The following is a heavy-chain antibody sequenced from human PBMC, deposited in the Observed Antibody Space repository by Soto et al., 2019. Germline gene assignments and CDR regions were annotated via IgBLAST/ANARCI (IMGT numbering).Heavy chain of an antibody. CDR1: GFTFSSYA. V-gene: IGHV3-23*01. D-gene: IGHD3-22*01. J-gene: IGHJ4*02. CDR2: ISGSGGST. Sequence: EVQLLESGGGLVQPGGSLRLSCAASGFTFSSYAMSWVRQAPGKGLEWVSAISGSGGSTYYADSVKDRFTISRDNSKNTLYLQMNSLRAEDTAVYYCAKDLYYDSTQGEYYFDYWGQGTLVTVSS. CDR3: AKDLYYDSTQGEYYFDY.